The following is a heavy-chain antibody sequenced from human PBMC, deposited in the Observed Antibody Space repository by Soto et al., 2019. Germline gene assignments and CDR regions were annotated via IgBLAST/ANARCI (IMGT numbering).Heavy chain of an antibody. CDR3: ARAWGGAFDF. J-gene: IGHJ3*01. Sequence: SETLSLTCTVSGGSISSYYGGWFRQPPGKGLEWIGYIYYSGSTTYHPSLKSRVTISVDTSKNQFSLKLSSVTAADTAVYYCARAWGGAFDFWGQGTMVTVSS. CDR2: IYYSGST. V-gene: IGHV4-59*01. D-gene: IGHD3-10*01. CDR1: GGSISSYY.